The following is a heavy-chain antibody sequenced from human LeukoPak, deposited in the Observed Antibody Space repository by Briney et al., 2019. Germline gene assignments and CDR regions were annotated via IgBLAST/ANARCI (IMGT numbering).Heavy chain of an antibody. CDR1: GDSVSSNGVA. Sequence: SQTLSLTCAISGDSVSSNGVAWNWIRQSPSRGLEWLGRAYYRSKWFYDYAVSVKSRIIINSDTSKNQFSLQLHSVTPEDTAVYYCARVAAPGPLYYYGMDVWGKGTTVTVSS. CDR2: AYYRSKWFY. J-gene: IGHJ6*04. D-gene: IGHD6-13*01. CDR3: ARVAAPGPLYYYGMDV. V-gene: IGHV6-1*01.